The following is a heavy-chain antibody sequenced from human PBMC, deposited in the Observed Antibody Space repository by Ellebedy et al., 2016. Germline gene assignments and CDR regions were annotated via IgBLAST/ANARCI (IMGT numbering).Heavy chain of an antibody. CDR1: GVSISDSY. V-gene: IGHV4-59*08. CDR3: ARLTGYLPS. D-gene: IGHD3-9*01. J-gene: IGHJ4*02. Sequence: SETLSLTCSVSGVSISDSYWSRIRQPPGKGLEWIGYFYKSGGTNYNPSLRGRVTISVDMPKNQFSLKLTSLTAADTAVYYCARLTGYLPSWGQGSLVTVSS. CDR2: FYKSGGT.